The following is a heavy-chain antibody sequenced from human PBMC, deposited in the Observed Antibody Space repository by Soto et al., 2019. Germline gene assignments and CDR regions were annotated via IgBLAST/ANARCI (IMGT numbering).Heavy chain of an antibody. J-gene: IGHJ4*02. Sequence: SETLSLTCAVSGGSISSSNWWSWVRQPPGKGLEWIGEIYHSGSTNYNPSLKSRVTISVDKSKNQFSLKLSSVTAADTAVYYCARRVRRLGELSRLFDYWGQGTLVTVSS. CDR3: ARRVRRLGELSRLFDY. CDR2: IYHSGST. D-gene: IGHD3-16*02. V-gene: IGHV4-4*02. CDR1: GGSISSSNW.